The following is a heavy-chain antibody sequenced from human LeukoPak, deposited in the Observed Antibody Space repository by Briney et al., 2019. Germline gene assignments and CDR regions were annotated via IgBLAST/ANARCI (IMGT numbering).Heavy chain of an antibody. V-gene: IGHV3-30*04. CDR3: ARGLAYNFDSSACFLDY. Sequence: GGSLGLSCAASGFTFSRYAMHWVRQAPGKGLEWVAVVSHDGGNKYYADSVKGRFTISRDNSKNTLYLQMNSLRAEDTALFYCARGLAYNFDSSACFLDYWGQGTLVTVSS. CDR2: VSHDGGNK. D-gene: IGHD3-22*01. J-gene: IGHJ4*02. CDR1: GFTFSRYA.